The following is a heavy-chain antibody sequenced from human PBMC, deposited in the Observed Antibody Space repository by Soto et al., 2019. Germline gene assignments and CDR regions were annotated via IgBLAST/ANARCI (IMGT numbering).Heavy chain of an antibody. Sequence: GASVKVSCTASGYTFTSYGISWARQAPGQGLEWMGWISAYNGNTNYAQKLQGRVTMTTDTSTSTAYMELRSLRSDDTAVYYCARVALVAARPYYYYSYMDGWGKGTTVTVSS. CDR1: GYTFTSYG. CDR3: ARVALVAARPYYYYSYMDG. V-gene: IGHV1-18*01. CDR2: ISAYNGNT. D-gene: IGHD6-13*01. J-gene: IGHJ6*03.